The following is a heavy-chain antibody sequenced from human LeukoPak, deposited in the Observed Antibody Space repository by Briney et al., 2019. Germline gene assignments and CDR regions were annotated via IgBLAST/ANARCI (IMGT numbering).Heavy chain of an antibody. D-gene: IGHD4-23*01. Sequence: ASVTVSCKASGGTFSSYAISWVRQAPGQGLEWMGGIIPIFGTANYAQKFQGRVTITTDESTSTAYMELSSLRSEDTAVYYCARSVTPLLGYYYYMDVWGKGTTVTVSS. CDR2: IIPIFGTA. CDR1: GGTFSSYA. CDR3: ARSVTPLLGYYYYMDV. J-gene: IGHJ6*03. V-gene: IGHV1-69*05.